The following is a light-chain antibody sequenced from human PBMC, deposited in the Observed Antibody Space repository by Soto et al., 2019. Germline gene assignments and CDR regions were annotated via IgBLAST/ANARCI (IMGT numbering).Light chain of an antibody. CDR2: GAS. Sequence: PMTPSASSLAASVEGGVTITCRASQDIGNFLAWYQHTPGKAPRLLIHGASSLSREIPSRFSGGGTGTHFPLTISGLQPEDLATYFCLQTSTSPRSFGQRTKVDIK. CDR3: LQTSTSPRS. CDR1: QDIGNF. V-gene: IGKV1-12*01. J-gene: IGKJ1*01.